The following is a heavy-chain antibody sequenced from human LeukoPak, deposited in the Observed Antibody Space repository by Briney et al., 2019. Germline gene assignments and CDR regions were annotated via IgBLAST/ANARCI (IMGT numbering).Heavy chain of an antibody. CDR3: AREGLYCSSTSCYTSWFDP. CDR1: GGSISSYY. J-gene: IGHJ5*02. D-gene: IGHD2-2*02. V-gene: IGHV4-4*07. Sequence: PSETLPLTCTVSGGSISSYYWSWIRQPAGKGLEWIGRIYTSGSTNYNPSLKSRVTMSVDTSRNQFSLKLSSVTAADTAVYYCAREGLYCSSTSCYTSWFDPWGQGTLVTVSS. CDR2: IYTSGST.